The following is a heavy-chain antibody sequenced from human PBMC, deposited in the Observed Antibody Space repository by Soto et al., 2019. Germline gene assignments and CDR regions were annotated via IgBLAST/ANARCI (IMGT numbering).Heavy chain of an antibody. CDR3: ARSRLSSGWYRGYYFDY. Sequence: ASVKVSCKASGGTFSSYAISWVRQAPGQGLEWMGGIIPIFGTANYAQKFQGRVTITADESTSTAYMELSSLRSEDTAVYYCARSRLSSGWYRGYYFDYWGQGTLVTVSS. CDR2: IIPIFGTA. CDR1: GGTFSSYA. J-gene: IGHJ4*02. D-gene: IGHD6-19*01. V-gene: IGHV1-69*13.